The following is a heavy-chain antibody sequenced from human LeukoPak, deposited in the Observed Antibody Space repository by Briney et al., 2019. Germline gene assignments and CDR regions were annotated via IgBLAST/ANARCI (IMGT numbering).Heavy chain of an antibody. CDR3: ATQRSYYDSSGYYDAFDI. CDR1: GGTFSSYA. V-gene: IGHV1-24*01. D-gene: IGHD3-22*01. CDR2: FDPEDGET. Sequence: ASVKVSCKASGGTFSSYAISWVRQAPGQGLEWMGGFDPEDGETIYAQKFQGRVTMTEDTSTDTAYMELSSLRSEDTAVYYCATQRSYYDSSGYYDAFDIWGQGTMVTVSS. J-gene: IGHJ3*02.